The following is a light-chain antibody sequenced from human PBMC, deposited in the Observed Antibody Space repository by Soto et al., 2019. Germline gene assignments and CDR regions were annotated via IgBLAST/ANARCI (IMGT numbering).Light chain of an antibody. CDR3: QQYNKSPLT. CDR2: GAS. Sequence: EIVMTQSPATLSVSPGERATLSCRASQSITSNLAWYQQKPGQAPILLIDGASTRATAIPDRFSGSGSGTEFTLTINSLQSEDFAVYYCQQYNKSPLTFGQGTRLETK. CDR1: QSITSN. V-gene: IGKV3-15*01. J-gene: IGKJ5*01.